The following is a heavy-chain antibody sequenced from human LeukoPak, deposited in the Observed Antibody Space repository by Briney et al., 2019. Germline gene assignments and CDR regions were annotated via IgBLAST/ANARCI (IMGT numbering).Heavy chain of an antibody. CDR2: INHSGST. CDR3: ARGVIRAVAVLGY. J-gene: IGHJ4*02. D-gene: IGHD6-19*01. V-gene: IGHV4-34*01. Sequence: SSETLSLTCAVYGGSFGGFSWSWIRQPPGKGLEWIGEINHSGSTNYNPSLKSRVTISVDTSKNQFSLSLRSVTAADTAMYYCARGVIRAVAVLGYWGQGTLVTVSS. CDR1: GGSFGGFS.